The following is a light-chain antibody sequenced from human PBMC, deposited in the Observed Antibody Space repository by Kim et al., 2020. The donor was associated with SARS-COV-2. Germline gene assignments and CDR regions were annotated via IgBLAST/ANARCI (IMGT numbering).Light chain of an antibody. J-gene: IGKJ1*01. V-gene: IGKV3-15*01. CDR2: GAS. Sequence: EIVMTQSPATLSVSPGQRATLSCRASQSVSSNLAWYRQKPGQAPRLLIYGASTRATGIPDSFSGSGSGTEFTLTISGLQSEDFAVYYCQQYNNWPRTFGQGTKVDIK. CDR3: QQYNNWPRT. CDR1: QSVSSN.